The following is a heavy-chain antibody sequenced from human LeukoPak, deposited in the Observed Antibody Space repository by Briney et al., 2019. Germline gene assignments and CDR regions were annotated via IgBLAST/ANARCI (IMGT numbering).Heavy chain of an antibody. CDR2: IYSGGST. CDR3: AREIYGGNSGFDY. Sequence: GGSLRLSCAASGFTVNGIYMNWVRQAPGKGLEWVSVIYSGGSTYYEDSVKGRFTISRDNSKNTLYLQMNSLRVEDTAVYYCAREIYGGNSGFDYWGRGTLVTVSS. V-gene: IGHV3-53*01. D-gene: IGHD4-23*01. CDR1: GFTVNGIY. J-gene: IGHJ4*02.